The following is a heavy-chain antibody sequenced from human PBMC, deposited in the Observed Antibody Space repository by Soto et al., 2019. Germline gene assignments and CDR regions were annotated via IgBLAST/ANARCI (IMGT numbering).Heavy chain of an antibody. CDR1: GYTFTGYY. J-gene: IGHJ6*02. CDR3: ARGTTASYYYYGMDV. D-gene: IGHD5-18*01. Sequence: ASVKVSCKASGYTFTGYYMHWVRQAPGQGLEWMGWINPNSGGTNYAKKFQGRVTMTRDTSISTAYMELSRLRSDDTAVYYCARGTTASYYYYGMDVWGQGTTVTVSS. CDR2: INPNSGGT. V-gene: IGHV1-2*02.